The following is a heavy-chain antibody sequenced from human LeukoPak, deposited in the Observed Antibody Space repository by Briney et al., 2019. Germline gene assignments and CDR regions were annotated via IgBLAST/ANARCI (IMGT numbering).Heavy chain of an antibody. Sequence: SETLSLTCAVYGGSFSGYYWSWIRQPPGKGLEWIGEINHSGSTNYNPSLKSRVTISVDTSKNQFSLKLSSVTAADTAVYYCAREPEDYNWNAPPPWRYFDLWGRGTLVTVSS. D-gene: IGHD1-20*01. CDR3: AREPEDYNWNAPPPWRYFDL. J-gene: IGHJ2*01. V-gene: IGHV4-34*01. CDR1: GGSFSGYY. CDR2: INHSGST.